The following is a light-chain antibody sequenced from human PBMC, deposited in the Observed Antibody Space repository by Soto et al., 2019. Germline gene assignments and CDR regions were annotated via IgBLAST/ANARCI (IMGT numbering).Light chain of an antibody. Sequence: EVVMTQSPATVSVSPGEGVTLSCRASQTISNDLAWYQQKPGQAPRLLIYGASTRATGVPARFSGGGSGIEFTLTISSLQSEDFALYYCQQNNKWPPVTFGGGTKVEIK. CDR2: GAS. V-gene: IGKV3-15*01. CDR1: QTISND. J-gene: IGKJ4*01. CDR3: QQNNKWPPVT.